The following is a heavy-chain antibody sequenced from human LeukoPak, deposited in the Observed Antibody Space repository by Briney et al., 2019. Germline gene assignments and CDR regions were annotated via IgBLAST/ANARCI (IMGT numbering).Heavy chain of an antibody. CDR1: GGSISSFH. D-gene: IGHD2-2*01. J-gene: IGHJ4*02. V-gene: IGHV4-59*08. Sequence: SETLSLTCNVSGGSISSFHWSWIRQPPGKGLEWIGYIYYTGSTNYNPSLKSRVTISVDASKNQFSLKLSSVTAADTAVYYCARRCSFASCSFDYWGQRTLVTVSS. CDR3: ARRCSFASCSFDY. CDR2: IYYTGST.